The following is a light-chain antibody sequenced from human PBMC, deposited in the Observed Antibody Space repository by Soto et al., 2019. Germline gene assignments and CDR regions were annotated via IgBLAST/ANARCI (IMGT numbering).Light chain of an antibody. CDR3: QQYHSLYT. CDR1: QSISNW. Sequence: DIQMTQSPSTLSASVGDRVTVTCRASQSISNWLAWYQQKPGKAPKLLIYKASSLESGVPSRFSGSGSGTEFTLTISSRQPDDFATYYCQQYHSLYTFGQGTKLEIK. J-gene: IGKJ2*01. CDR2: KAS. V-gene: IGKV1-5*03.